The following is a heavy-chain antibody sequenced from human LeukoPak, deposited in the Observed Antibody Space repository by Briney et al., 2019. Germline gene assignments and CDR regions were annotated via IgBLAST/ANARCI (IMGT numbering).Heavy chain of an antibody. J-gene: IGHJ2*01. V-gene: IGHV3-21*01. CDR3: ARDRGSFDI. Sequence: PGGSLRLSCAGSGFTFGNYNMNWVRQTPGKGLEWISSISSSSSFIYYADSVKGRFTISRHNAKNSVFFQMNSLQPENTAVYWCARDRGSFDIWGRGTLVTVSS. D-gene: IGHD3-10*01. CDR2: ISSSSSFI. CDR1: GFTFGNYN.